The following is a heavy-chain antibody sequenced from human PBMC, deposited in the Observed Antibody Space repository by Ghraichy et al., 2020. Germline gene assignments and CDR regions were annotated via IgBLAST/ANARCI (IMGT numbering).Heavy chain of an antibody. CDR2: IFGNGGGT. CDR3: ARERIALADYYYGMDV. D-gene: IGHD6-19*01. J-gene: IGHJ6*02. Sequence: GGSLRLYCAATGFTFNNYAMSWVRQAPGKGLEWVSSIFGNGGGTFYTDSVKGRFTISRDNSKNTLYLQMNSLRADDTAVYYCARERIALADYYYGMDVWGQGTTGTV. CDR1: GFTFNNYA. V-gene: IGHV3-23*01.